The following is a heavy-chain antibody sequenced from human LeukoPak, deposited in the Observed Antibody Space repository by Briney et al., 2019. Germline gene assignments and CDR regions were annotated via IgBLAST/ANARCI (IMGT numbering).Heavy chain of an antibody. Sequence: GGSLRLSCAASGFTFSNAWMSWVRQAPGKRLEWVGRIKSKTDGGTTDYAAPVKGRFTISRDDSKNTLYLQMNSLKTEDTAVYYCTTEPPRLLINAFDIWGQGTMVTVSS. CDR3: TTEPPRLLINAFDI. J-gene: IGHJ3*02. V-gene: IGHV3-15*01. CDR1: GFTFSNAW. CDR2: IKSKTDGGTT. D-gene: IGHD3-16*01.